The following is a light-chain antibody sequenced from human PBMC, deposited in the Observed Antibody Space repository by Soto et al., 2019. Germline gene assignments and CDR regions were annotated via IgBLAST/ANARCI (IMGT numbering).Light chain of an antibody. CDR2: DVN. V-gene: IGLV2-14*01. CDR3: SSYTGSSTFV. J-gene: IGLJ1*01. Sequence: QSVLTQPASVSRSPGQSIPIYCTGNSSDVGGYDYVSWYQQLPGKAPKLLIYDVNNRPSGVSHRFSGSKSGNTASLTISGLQAEDEADYYCSSYTGSSTFVFGNGTKVTVL. CDR1: SSDVGGYDY.